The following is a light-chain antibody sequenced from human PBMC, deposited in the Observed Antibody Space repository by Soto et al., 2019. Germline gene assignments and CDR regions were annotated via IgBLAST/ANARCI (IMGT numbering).Light chain of an antibody. V-gene: IGLV2-11*01. CDR2: DVS. CDR1: SSDVGGYNY. Sequence: QSALTQPRSVSGSPGQSVTISCTGTSSDVGGYNYVSWYQQHPGKAPKLMIYDVSKRPSGVPDRFSGSKSGNTASLTISGLQAEDEADYFCATWDDSLNGVYVVGTGTNVTVL. J-gene: IGLJ1*01. CDR3: ATWDDSLNGVYV.